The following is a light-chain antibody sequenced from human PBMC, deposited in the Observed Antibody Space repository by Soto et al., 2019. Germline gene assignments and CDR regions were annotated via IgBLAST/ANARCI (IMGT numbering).Light chain of an antibody. Sequence: DIQMTQSPSTLSATVGDRVTITCRASQSISSWLAWYQQKPGKAHKVLIYDASTLQSGVPSRFSGSGSGTEFTLTITDLQPDDFATYYCKQYYRSLYAFGQGTKLEI. CDR1: QSISSW. CDR3: KQYYRSLYA. CDR2: DAS. J-gene: IGKJ2*01. V-gene: IGKV1-5*01.